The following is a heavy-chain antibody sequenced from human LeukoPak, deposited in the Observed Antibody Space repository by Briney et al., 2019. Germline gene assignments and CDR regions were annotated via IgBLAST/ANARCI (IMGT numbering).Heavy chain of an antibody. CDR3: ARQGPGYCSSTSCYGVDY. J-gene: IGHJ4*02. CDR1: GYTFTSSA. D-gene: IGHD2-2*01. V-gene: IGHV7-4-1*02. Sequence: ASVTVSCKASGYTFTSSAMNWVRQAPGQGLEWMGWINTNTGNPTYAQGFTGRFVFSLDTSVSTAYLQISSLKAEDTAVYYCARQGPGYCSSTSCYGVDYWGQGTLVTVSS. CDR2: INTNTGNP.